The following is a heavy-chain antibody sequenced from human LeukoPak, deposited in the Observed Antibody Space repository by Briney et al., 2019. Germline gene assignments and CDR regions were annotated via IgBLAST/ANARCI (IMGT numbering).Heavy chain of an antibody. CDR3: VKEGPYYYYYMDV. CDR1: GFIVSSSW. Sequence: PGGSLRLSCAASGFIVSSSWMQWVRQAPGKGLVWVSRISTDGSSTSYADSVKGRFTISRDNAKNTLLLQMNSLRAEDTAVYYCVKEGPYYYYYMDVWGKGTTVTVSS. CDR2: ISTDGSST. J-gene: IGHJ6*03. V-gene: IGHV3-74*01.